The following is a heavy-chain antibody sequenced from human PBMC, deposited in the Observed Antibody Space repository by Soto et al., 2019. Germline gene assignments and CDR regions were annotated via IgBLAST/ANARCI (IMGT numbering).Heavy chain of an antibody. CDR2: INAGNGNT. V-gene: IGHV1-3*01. CDR1: GYTFTSYP. CDR3: ARDVGATGD. D-gene: IGHD1-26*01. J-gene: IGHJ4*02. Sequence: QVQLVQSGAEVKKPGASVKVSCKASGYTFTSYPMHWVRQAPGQRLEWMGWINAGNGNTQYSQKFQGRVTITRDTSASTAHMELRSLRSEDTAVYYCARDVGATGDWGQGTLVTVSS.